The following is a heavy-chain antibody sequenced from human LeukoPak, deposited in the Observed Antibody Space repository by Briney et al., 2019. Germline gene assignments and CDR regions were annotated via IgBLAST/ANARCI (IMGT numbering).Heavy chain of an antibody. J-gene: IGHJ2*01. CDR1: GFTFSSYS. CDR3: ARGAKGYWYVDL. V-gene: IGHV3-21*01. Sequence: GGSLRLSCAASGFTFSSYSMNWVRQAPGRGLEWVSSMSSGGTYIYYADSVKGRFTISRDNAENTVYLQLNSLGAEDTAVYYCARGAKGYWYVDLWGRGTLVTVSS. CDR2: MSSGGTYI.